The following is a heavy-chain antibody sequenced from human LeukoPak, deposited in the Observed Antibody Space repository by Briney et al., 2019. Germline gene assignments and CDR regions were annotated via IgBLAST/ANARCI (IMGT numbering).Heavy chain of an antibody. CDR2: IYYSGST. J-gene: IGHJ5*02. Sequence: PSETLSLTCTVSGGSISSSSYYWGWIRQPPGKGLEWVGSIYYSGSTYYNPSLKSRVTISVDTSKNQFSLKLSSVTAADTAVYYCASGGHDYRSWFDPWGQGTLVTVSS. V-gene: IGHV4-39*07. CDR1: GGSISSSSYY. D-gene: IGHD4-11*01. CDR3: ASGGHDYRSWFDP.